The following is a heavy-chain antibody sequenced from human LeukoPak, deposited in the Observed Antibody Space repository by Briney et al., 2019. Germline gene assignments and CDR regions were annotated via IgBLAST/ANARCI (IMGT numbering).Heavy chain of an antibody. CDR3: TRDIGRLRGDAFDF. CDR2: ISGNVRST. V-gene: IGHV3-64*01. D-gene: IGHD2-15*01. Sequence: GGTLRLSCTASGFTFSTYATHWVRQAPGQGLDYVSGISGNVRSTFYASSVKGRFTVSRDNSKDTLYLQMGSLRAEDMAVYYCTRDIGRLRGDAFDFWGQGTMVTVSS. J-gene: IGHJ3*01. CDR1: GFTFSTYA.